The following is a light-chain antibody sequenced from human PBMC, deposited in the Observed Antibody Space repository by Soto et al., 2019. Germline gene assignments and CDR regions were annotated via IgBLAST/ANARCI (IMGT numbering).Light chain of an antibody. J-gene: IGKJ1*01. V-gene: IGKV1-5*03. CDR1: QSISTW. CDR2: KAS. Sequence: DIQMTQSPSTLSASVGDRVTITCRASQSISTWLAWYQQKPGKAPKVLIYKASSLESGVPSRFSGSGSGTELTLTISSLQTDDSATYYCQHCDSSWTFGQGTKVEIK. CDR3: QHCDSSWT.